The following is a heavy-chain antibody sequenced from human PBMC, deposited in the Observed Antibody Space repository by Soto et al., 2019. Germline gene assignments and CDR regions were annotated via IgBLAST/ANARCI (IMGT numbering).Heavy chain of an antibody. CDR3: ASEVVLTKWDFDN. Sequence: QVQLMESGGGVVQPGGSVRLSYETSGFTFTGYSMHWFRQAPGKGLEWVAVTSSAGGTKFYADSVKGRFTVSRDNSRKTLFLEMNSLRPEDTGIYYCASEVVLTKWDFDNWGQGILVTVSS. V-gene: IGHV3-30-3*01. CDR2: TSSAGGTK. D-gene: IGHD2-21*01. CDR1: GFTFTGYS. J-gene: IGHJ4*02.